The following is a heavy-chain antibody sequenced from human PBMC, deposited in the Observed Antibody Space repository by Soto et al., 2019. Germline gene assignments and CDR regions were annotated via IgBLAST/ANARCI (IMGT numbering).Heavy chain of an antibody. V-gene: IGHV4-34*01. CDR1: GGFVSSGSYY. Sequence: QVQLQQWGAGLLKPSETLSLTCAVYGGFVSSGSYYWSWIRQPPGKGLEWIGEMSHSGGTNFTPYLKSRVNISVDTSKNKFSMKMSYVTAADTALYYCARVERGTAPNVVDALDIWGPGTMVTVSS. J-gene: IGHJ3*02. CDR2: MSHSGGT. CDR3: ARVERGTAPNVVDALDI. D-gene: IGHD2-21*02.